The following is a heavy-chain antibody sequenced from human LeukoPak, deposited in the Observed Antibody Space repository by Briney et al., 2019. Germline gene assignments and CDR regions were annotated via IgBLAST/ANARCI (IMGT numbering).Heavy chain of an antibody. Sequence: PGGSLRLSCAASGFTFSSYWMHWVRQAPGKGLVWVSRINTDGSSTSYADSVKGRFTISRDNAKNTLYLQMNSLRAEDTAVYYCARPEGSLGELLYDYWGQGTLVTVSS. J-gene: IGHJ4*02. D-gene: IGHD3-10*01. CDR1: GFTFSSYW. CDR2: INTDGSST. V-gene: IGHV3-74*01. CDR3: ARPEGSLGELLYDY.